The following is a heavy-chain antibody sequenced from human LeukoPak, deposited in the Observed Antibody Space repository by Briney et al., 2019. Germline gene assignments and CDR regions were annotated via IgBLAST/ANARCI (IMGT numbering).Heavy chain of an antibody. CDR1: GGSISSYY. D-gene: IGHD3-22*01. V-gene: IGHV4-59*01. CDR2: IYDSGST. J-gene: IGHJ4*02. CDR3: ARQSISGSSLSYFDY. Sequence: PSETLSLTCTVSGGSISSYYWSWIRQPPGKGLEWIGNIYDSGSTNYNPSLKSRVTISVDTSRNQCSLKLSSVTAADTAVYYCARQSISGSSLSYFDYWGQGTLVNVSS.